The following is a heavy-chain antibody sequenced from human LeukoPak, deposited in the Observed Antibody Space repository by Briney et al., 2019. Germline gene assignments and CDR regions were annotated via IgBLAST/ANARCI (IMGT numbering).Heavy chain of an antibody. CDR1: GFTVSSNY. J-gene: IGHJ6*03. Sequence: GGSLRLSCADSGFTVSSNYMSWVRQAPGKGLEWVSVIYSGGSTYYADSVKGRFTISRDNSKNTLYLQMNSLRAEDTAVYYCARDGSSPYYYYMDVWGKGTTVTVSS. V-gene: IGHV3-53*01. CDR2: IYSGGST. CDR3: ARDGSSPYYYYMDV. D-gene: IGHD3-10*01.